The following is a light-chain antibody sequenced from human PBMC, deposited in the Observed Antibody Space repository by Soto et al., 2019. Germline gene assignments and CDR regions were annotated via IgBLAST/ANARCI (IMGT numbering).Light chain of an antibody. V-gene: IGKV1-5*03. CDR1: QSISSW. CDR2: EAS. J-gene: IGKJ2*01. Sequence: DIQMTQSPSTLSASAGDRVTITCRASQSISSWLAWYQQKPGKAPKLLIYEASSLESGITSRFSGSGSGTEFTLTISSLQPDDFAIYYCQQYNSYYTFGQGTKLEIK. CDR3: QQYNSYYT.